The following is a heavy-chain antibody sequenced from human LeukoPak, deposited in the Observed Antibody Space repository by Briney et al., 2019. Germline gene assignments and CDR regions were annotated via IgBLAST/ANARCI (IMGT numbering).Heavy chain of an antibody. CDR3: AHSPEVGWSPLGFDP. V-gene: IGHV2-5*01. CDR1: GVSLSTRSVG. D-gene: IGHD6-19*01. J-gene: IGHJ5*02. CDR2: INWNDDK. Sequence: SGPTPVNPTQTLTLTCTFSGVSLSTRSVGVGWMRQPPGKALEWLALINWNDDKRYSPSLQSRLTITKDTSKNQVVLTMTNMDPVDTATYYCAHSPEVGWSPLGFDPWGEGTLVTVSS.